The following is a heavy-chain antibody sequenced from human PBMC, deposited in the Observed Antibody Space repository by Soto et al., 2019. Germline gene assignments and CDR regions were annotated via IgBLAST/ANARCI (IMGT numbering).Heavy chain of an antibody. J-gene: IGHJ6*02. V-gene: IGHV4-34*01. CDR1: GGSFSGYY. D-gene: IGHD3-9*01. CDR3: ARARSGYDILTGYYNYYYYDGMAV. CDR2: INHSGST. Sequence: PSETLSLTCAVYGGSFSGYYWSWIRQPPGKGLEWIGEINHSGSTNYNPSLKSRVTISVDTSKNQFSLKLSSVTAADTAVYYCARARSGYDILTGYYNYYYYDGMAVWGQGTMVT.